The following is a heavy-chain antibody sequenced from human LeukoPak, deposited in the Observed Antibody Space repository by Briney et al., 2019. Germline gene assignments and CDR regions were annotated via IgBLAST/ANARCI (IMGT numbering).Heavy chain of an antibody. V-gene: IGHV4-39*01. CDR2: IYYSGST. J-gene: IGHJ4*02. D-gene: IGHD3-3*01. CDR1: GGSISSSSYY. CDR3: ARLPYYDFWSGYYTGGFDY. Sequence: PSETLSLTCTVSGGSISSSSYYWGWIRQPPGKGLEWIGSIYYSGSTYYNPSLKSRVTISVDTFKNQFSLKLSSVTAADTAVYYCARLPYYDFWSGYYTGGFDYWGQGTLVTVSS.